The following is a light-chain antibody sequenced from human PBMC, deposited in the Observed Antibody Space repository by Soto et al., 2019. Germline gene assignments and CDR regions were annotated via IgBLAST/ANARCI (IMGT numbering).Light chain of an antibody. CDR1: QSVGRN. Sequence: EIVMTQSPATLSVSPGERATLSCRASQSVGRNLGWYQQKPGQAPRLLIYGASTRATDIPDRFSGSGSGTEFTLTISSQQSEDFAVYYCQHCDNWSAFGQGTRLEIK. J-gene: IGKJ5*01. CDR3: QHCDNWSA. CDR2: GAS. V-gene: IGKV3D-15*01.